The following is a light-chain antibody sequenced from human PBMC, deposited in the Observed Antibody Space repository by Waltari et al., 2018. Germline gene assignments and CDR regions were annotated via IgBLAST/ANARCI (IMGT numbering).Light chain of an antibody. CDR1: SGDIGAYNS. CDR2: EVT. V-gene: IGLV2-8*01. Sequence: QSALTQPPSASGSPGQSVTISCTGTSGDIGAYNSVSWYQQHPGRAPKLMIYEVTKRPSGVPDRFSGSGSGNTASLTVSGLQTEDEADYFCSSYADSNVLFGGGTKLTVL. J-gene: IGLJ2*01. CDR3: SSYADSNVL.